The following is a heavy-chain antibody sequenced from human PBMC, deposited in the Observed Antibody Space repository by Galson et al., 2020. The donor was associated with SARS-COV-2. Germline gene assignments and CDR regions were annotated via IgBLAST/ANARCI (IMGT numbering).Heavy chain of an antibody. CDR2: IYSGGST. CDR3: ARDWDTAMVYYFDY. Sequence: GESLKISCAASGFTVSSNYMSWVRQAPGKGLEWVSVIYSGGSTYYADSVKGRFTISRDNSKNTLYLQMNSLRAEDTAVYYCARDWDTAMVYYFDYWGQGTLVTVSS. J-gene: IGHJ4*02. CDR1: GFTVSSNY. D-gene: IGHD5-18*01. V-gene: IGHV3-53*05.